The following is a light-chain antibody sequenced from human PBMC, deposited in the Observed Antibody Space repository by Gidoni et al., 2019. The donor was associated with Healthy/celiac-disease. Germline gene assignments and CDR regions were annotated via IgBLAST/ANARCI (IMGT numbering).Light chain of an antibody. J-gene: IGLJ2*01. CDR2: GNS. Sequence: SVLTPPPPLSWGPGREVTISCTGSSSNIGAGYDVHWYQQLPGTAPKLLIYGNSNRPSGVPDRFSGSKSGTSASLAITGLQAEDEADYYCQSYDSSLSGVVFGGGTKLTVL. V-gene: IGLV1-40*01. CDR1: SSNIGAGYD. CDR3: QSYDSSLSGVV.